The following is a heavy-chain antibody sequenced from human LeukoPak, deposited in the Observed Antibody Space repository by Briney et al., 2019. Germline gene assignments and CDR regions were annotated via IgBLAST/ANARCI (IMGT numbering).Heavy chain of an antibody. Sequence: PSETLSLTCTVSGGSISSSGYYWGWIRQPPGKGLEWIASIYYSGSTYYNPSLKSRVTISVGTSKNQLSLKLGSLTAADTAVYYCARHEYSGSYYGLSWFDPWGQGTLVTVSS. CDR2: IYYSGST. J-gene: IGHJ5*02. D-gene: IGHD1-26*01. V-gene: IGHV4-39*01. CDR3: ARHEYSGSYYGLSWFDP. CDR1: GGSISSSGYY.